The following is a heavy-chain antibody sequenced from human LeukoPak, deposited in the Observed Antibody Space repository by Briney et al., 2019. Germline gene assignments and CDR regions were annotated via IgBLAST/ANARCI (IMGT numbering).Heavy chain of an antibody. CDR2: IYYSGST. CDR3: ARGGYYFDY. D-gene: IGHD3-22*01. J-gene: IGHJ4*02. CDR1: GGSISSYY. Sequence: SETLSLTCTVSGGSISSYYWSWIQQPPGKGLEWIGYIYYSGSTNYNPSLKSRVTISVDTSKSQFSLKLSSVTAADTAVYYCARGGYYFDYWGQGTLVTVSS. V-gene: IGHV4-59*01.